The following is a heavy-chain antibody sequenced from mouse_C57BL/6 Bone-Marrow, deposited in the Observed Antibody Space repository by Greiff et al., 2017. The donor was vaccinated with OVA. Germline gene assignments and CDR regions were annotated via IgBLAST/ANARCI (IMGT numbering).Heavy chain of an antibody. CDR1: GYSFTGYF. J-gene: IGHJ3*01. CDR3: ARGLGYYRFAY. Sequence: EVQLVESGPELVKPGDSVKISCKASGYSFTGYFMNWVMQSHGKSLEWIGRINPYNGDTFYNQKFKGKATLTVDKSSSTAHMELRSLTSEDSAVYYCARGLGYYRFAYWGQGTLVTVSA. V-gene: IGHV1-20*01. CDR2: INPYNGDT. D-gene: IGHD2-3*01.